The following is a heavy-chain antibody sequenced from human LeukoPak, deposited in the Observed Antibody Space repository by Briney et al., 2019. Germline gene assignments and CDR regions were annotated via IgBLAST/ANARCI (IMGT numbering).Heavy chain of an antibody. D-gene: IGHD2-15*01. V-gene: IGHV4-39*01. CDR2: ILYSGTT. CDR3: ARHVGGGYWYFDY. Sequence: KPSETLSLTCTVSSGFFSRNGYYWGRIRLPPGNGLEWIGSILYSGTTYNNPSLKSRVTMSVDTSKNQFSLRLNSVTAADTAVYYCARHVGGGYWYFDYWRRGTQVTVSS. J-gene: IGHJ2*01. CDR1: SGFFSRNGYY.